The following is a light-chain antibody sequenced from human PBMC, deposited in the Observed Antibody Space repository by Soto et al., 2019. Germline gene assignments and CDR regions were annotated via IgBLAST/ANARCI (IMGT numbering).Light chain of an antibody. J-gene: IGKJ2*01. CDR3: QQYNSDST. CDR1: QSISHY. CDR2: DAS. V-gene: IGKV1-5*01. Sequence: DIQMTQSPSSLSASVGDRVTSSCRASQSISHYLAWYQQKPGKAPNLLIYDASTLEGGIPSRFSGSGSGTKFTLTITSLQPDDFATYYCQQYNSDSTFGQGTKRGIK.